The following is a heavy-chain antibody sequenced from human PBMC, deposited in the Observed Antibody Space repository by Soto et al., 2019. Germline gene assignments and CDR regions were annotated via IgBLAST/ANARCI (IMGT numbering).Heavy chain of an antibody. J-gene: IGHJ4*02. Sequence: QVQLVQSGAEVKKPGASVKVSCKASGYTFTSYGISWVRQAPGQGLEWMGWISNYNGDTNYAQKLQGRVTMTTDTSTSTAYMQLRSLTYNDTAVYYCRRGVHVFAGNYFDYWGQGTLVTVS. CDR3: RRGVHVFAGNYFDY. CDR1: GYTFTSYG. CDR2: ISNYNGDT. V-gene: IGHV1-18*01. D-gene: IGHD3-10*02.